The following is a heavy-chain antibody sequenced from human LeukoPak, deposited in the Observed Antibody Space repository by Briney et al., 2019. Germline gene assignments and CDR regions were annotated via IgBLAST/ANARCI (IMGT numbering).Heavy chain of an antibody. CDR1: GNSISSGDNY. J-gene: IGHJ5*02. Sequence: PSQTLSLTCTVSGNSISSGDNYWSWIRQPPGKGLEWIGEINHSGSTNYNPSLKSRVTISVDTSKNQFSLKLSSVTAADTAVYYCARHRSGYSYGYGRGYNWFDPRGQGTLVTVSS. CDR2: INHSGST. D-gene: IGHD5-18*01. CDR3: ARHRSGYSYGYGRGYNWFDP. V-gene: IGHV4-30-4*08.